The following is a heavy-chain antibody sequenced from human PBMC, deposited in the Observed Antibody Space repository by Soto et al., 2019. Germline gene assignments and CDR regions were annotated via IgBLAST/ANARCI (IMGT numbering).Heavy chain of an antibody. CDR1: GFTFSSYG. D-gene: IGHD5-18*01. V-gene: IGHV3-30*18. CDR3: AKSGYSYGLDYYGMDV. J-gene: IGHJ6*02. CDR2: ISYDGSNK. Sequence: GESLKISCAASGFTFSSYGMHWVRQAPGNGLECVAVISYDGSNKYYADSVKGRFTISRDNSKNTLYLQMNSLRAEDTAVYYCAKSGYSYGLDYYGMDVWGQGTTVTVSS.